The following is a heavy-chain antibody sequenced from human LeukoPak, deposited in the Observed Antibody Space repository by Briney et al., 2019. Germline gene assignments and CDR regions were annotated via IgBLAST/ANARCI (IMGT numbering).Heavy chain of an antibody. J-gene: IGHJ4*02. Sequence: PVKVSCKASGGTFSSYAISWVRQAPGQGLEWMGGIIPIFGTANYAQKFQGRVTITADESTSTAYMELSSLRSEDTAVYYCAIQRGYSYGFDYWGQGTLVTVSS. CDR1: GGTFSSYA. CDR2: IIPIFGTA. V-gene: IGHV1-69*13. CDR3: AIQRGYSYGFDY. D-gene: IGHD5-18*01.